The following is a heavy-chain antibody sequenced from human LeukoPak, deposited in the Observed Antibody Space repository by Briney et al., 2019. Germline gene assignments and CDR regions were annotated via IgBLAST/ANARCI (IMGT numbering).Heavy chain of an antibody. D-gene: IGHD3-22*01. Sequence: PSETLSLTCAVYGGSFSGYYWSWIRQPPGKGLEWIGEINHSGSSNYNPSLKSRVTISVDTSKNQFSLKLSSVTAADTAVYYCARVLYYYDSSGYYRYYYYYYGMDVWGQGPRSPSP. CDR3: ARVLYYYDSSGYYRYYYYYYGMDV. J-gene: IGHJ6*02. V-gene: IGHV4-34*01. CDR2: INHSGSS. CDR1: GGSFSGYY.